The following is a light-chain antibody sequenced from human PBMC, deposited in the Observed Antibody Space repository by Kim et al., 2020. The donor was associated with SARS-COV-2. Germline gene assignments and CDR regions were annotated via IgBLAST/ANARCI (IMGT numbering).Light chain of an antibody. CDR2: WAS. Sequence: DIVMTQSPDSLAVSLGERATINCRSSQSVLHSSNSNNYLAWYQQKPGQPPKLLIYWASTRESGVPDRFNGSGSGSDFTLTISSLQAEDVAVYYCQQYYSTPYTFGQGTKLEIK. CDR3: QQYYSTPYT. V-gene: IGKV4-1*01. CDR1: QSVLHSSNSNNY. J-gene: IGKJ2*01.